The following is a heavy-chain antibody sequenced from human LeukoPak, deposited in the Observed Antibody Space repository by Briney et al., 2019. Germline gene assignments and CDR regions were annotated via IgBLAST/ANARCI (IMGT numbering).Heavy chain of an antibody. D-gene: IGHD3-10*01. J-gene: IGHJ5*02. V-gene: IGHV2-5*02. CDR3: AHTGAKRVRGVPTCMPTNNWFDP. CDR2: IYWDDDK. Sequence: SGPTLVNPTQTLTLTCTFSGFSLSTSGVGVGWIRQPPGKALEWLALIYWDDDKRYSPSLKSRLTIIKDTSKNQVVLTMTNMDPVDTATYYCAHTGAKRVRGVPTCMPTNNWFDPWGQGTLVTVSS. CDR1: GFSLSTSGVG.